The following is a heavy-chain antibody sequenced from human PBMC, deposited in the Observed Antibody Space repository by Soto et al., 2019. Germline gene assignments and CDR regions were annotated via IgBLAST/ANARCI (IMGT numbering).Heavy chain of an antibody. CDR2: IYSGGST. CDR1: GFTVSSNY. V-gene: IGHV3-66*01. J-gene: IGHJ6*03. Sequence: GGSLRLSCAASGFTVSSNYMSWVRQAPGKGLEWVSVIYSGGSTYYADSVKGRFTISRDNSKNTLYLQMNSLRAEDTAVYFCARVRGYSSSPDYYYMDVWGKGTTVTVSS. D-gene: IGHD6-6*01. CDR3: ARVRGYSSSPDYYYMDV.